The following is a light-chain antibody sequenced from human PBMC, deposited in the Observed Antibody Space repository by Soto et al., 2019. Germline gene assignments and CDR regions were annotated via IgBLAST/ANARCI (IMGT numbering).Light chain of an antibody. CDR2: HAS. CDR1: QSVSSN. CDR3: QQYNKWPLT. Sequence: EIVMTQSTATLSVSPGERATLSCRASQSVSSNLAWYQQKPGQAPRLLIYHASTRATGIPARFSGSGSGTEFTLTISSLQSEDFAVYYCQQYNKWPLTFGGGTKGEIK. V-gene: IGKV3-15*01. J-gene: IGKJ4*01.